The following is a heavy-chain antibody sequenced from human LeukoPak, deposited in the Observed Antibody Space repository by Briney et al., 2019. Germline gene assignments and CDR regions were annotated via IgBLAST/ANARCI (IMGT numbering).Heavy chain of an antibody. Sequence: NPSETLSLTCTVSGGSISSYYWSWLRQPPGKGLEWIGYIYHSGSTNYNPSLKSRVTISVDTSKNQFSLKLSSVTAADTAVYYCARQTGTVTSIGYWGQGALVTVSS. CDR2: IYHSGST. CDR1: GGSISSYY. CDR3: ARQTGTVTSIGY. J-gene: IGHJ4*02. V-gene: IGHV4-59*01. D-gene: IGHD1/OR15-1a*01.